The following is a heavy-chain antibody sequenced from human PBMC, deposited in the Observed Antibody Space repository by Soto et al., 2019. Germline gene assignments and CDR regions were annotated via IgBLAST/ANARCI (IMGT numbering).Heavy chain of an antibody. J-gene: IGHJ6*02. D-gene: IGHD4-17*01. Sequence: QVRLEESGPGLVKPSETLSLICSVSGGSVNNAAYFWSWIRHHPENGLEGIGYIYYSGSTRYNPSFKTRATLSIDTSKNQFSLRLNSVTVADTAVYFCARDADYGGSRGGMDVWGRGTTVTVSS. CDR3: ARDADYGGSRGGMDV. CDR1: GGSVNNAAYF. V-gene: IGHV4-31*03. CDR2: IYYSGST.